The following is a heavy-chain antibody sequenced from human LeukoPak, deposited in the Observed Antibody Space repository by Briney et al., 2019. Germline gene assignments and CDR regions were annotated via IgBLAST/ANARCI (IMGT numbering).Heavy chain of an antibody. J-gene: IGHJ3*02. Sequence: GRSLRLSCAASGFTFSNYGMHWVRQAPGKGLEWVTVIWSGGINKYYADSAKGRFTISRDNSKNTLYLQMNSLRAEDTAVYYCAREISPSYSFDIWGQGTMVTVSS. D-gene: IGHD2/OR15-2a*01. CDR2: IWSGGINK. CDR3: AREISPSYSFDI. CDR1: GFTFSNYG. V-gene: IGHV3-33*01.